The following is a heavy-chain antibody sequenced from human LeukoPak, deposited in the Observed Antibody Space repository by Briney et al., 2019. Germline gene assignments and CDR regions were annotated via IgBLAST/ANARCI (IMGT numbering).Heavy chain of an antibody. J-gene: IGHJ3*02. Sequence: ASVKVSCKVSGYTLTELSMHWVRQAPGKGLEWMGGFDPEDGETIYAQKFQGRVTMTEDTSTDTAYMELSSLRSEDTAVYYCATWEYSSVELGLHDAFDIRGQGTMVTVSS. CDR2: FDPEDGET. V-gene: IGHV1-24*01. D-gene: IGHD6-19*01. CDR1: GYTLTELS. CDR3: ATWEYSSVELGLHDAFDI.